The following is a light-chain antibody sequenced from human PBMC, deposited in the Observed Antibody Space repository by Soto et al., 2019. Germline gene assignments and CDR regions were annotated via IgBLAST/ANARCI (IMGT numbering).Light chain of an antibody. CDR3: QQRSNWPFT. CDR2: DAS. Sequence: EIVLTQSPATLSLPPGEGATLSCRASQSVSGYLAWYQQKPGQAPRLLIYDASNRATGIPSRFSGSGSGTDFSLTISSLEPEDFAVYYCQQRSNWPFTFGQGTRLEI. CDR1: QSVSGY. J-gene: IGKJ5*01. V-gene: IGKV3-11*01.